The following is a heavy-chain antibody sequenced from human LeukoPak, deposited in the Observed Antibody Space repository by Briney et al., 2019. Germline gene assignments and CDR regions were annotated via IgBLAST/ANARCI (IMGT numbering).Heavy chain of an antibody. V-gene: IGHV3-9*01. J-gene: IGHJ4*02. D-gene: IGHD3-3*01. CDR3: ARDRIHYDFWSGYPDY. Sequence: GRSLRLSCAASGFTFDDYAMHWVRQAPGKGLEWVSGISWNSGSIGYADSVKGRFTISRDNAKNTLYLQMNSLRAEDTAVYYCARDRIHYDFWSGYPDYWGQGTLVTVSS. CDR2: ISWNSGSI. CDR1: GFTFDDYA.